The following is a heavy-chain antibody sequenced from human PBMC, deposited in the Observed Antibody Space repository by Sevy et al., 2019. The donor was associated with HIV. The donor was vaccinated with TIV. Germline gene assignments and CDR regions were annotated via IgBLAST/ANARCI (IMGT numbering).Heavy chain of an antibody. CDR1: GFAFSSHA. D-gene: IGHD6-13*01. V-gene: IGHV3-30-3*01. CDR2: ISYEGTET. Sequence: GGSLRLSCAASGFAFSSHAMHWVRQAPGKGLAWVAVISYEGTETFYAASVEGRFTISRDNSKSMLSLQINSLRPEDTAVYYCARDGGYSIKWYPLYWGHGTLVTVSS. CDR3: ARDGGYSIKWYPLY. J-gene: IGHJ4*01.